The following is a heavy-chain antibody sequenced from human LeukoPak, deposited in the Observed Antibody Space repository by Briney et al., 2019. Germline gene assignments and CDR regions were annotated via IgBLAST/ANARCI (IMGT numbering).Heavy chain of an antibody. CDR3: ASLNSDGYREAHNFDY. J-gene: IGHJ4*02. V-gene: IGHV4-59*08. CDR2: IYYSGGT. Sequence: KPSETLSLTCTVAGGSMSRYYWSWIRQPPGKGLEWIGYIYYSGGTNYKPSLKSRVTISVDTSTNQFSLKLSSVTAADTAVYYCASLNSDGYREAHNFDYWGQGTLVTVSS. D-gene: IGHD5-24*01. CDR1: GGSMSRYY.